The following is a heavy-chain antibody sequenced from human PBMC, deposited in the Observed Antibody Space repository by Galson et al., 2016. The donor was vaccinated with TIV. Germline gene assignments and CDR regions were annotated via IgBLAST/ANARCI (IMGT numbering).Heavy chain of an antibody. CDR2: FDPENDRA. Sequence: SVKVSCKVSGYTLSDLSMHWVRQAPGKGLEWMGGFDPENDRAIYAQRFKGRVTMTDDTSTDTSSLELRRLRSDDTAVYFCATARLGIFNYFDPWGQGTLVTVSS. CDR3: ATARLGIFNYFDP. J-gene: IGHJ4*02. CDR1: GYTLSDLS. D-gene: IGHD3-9*01. V-gene: IGHV1-24*01.